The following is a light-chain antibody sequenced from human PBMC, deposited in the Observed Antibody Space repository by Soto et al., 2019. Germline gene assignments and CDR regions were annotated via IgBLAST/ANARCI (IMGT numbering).Light chain of an antibody. V-gene: IGKV3-15*01. CDR2: GAS. CDR1: QSVSSN. Sequence: EIVTTQRPATLSVSPGERATLSCRASQSVSSNLAWYPQKPGQAPRLLIHGASTRATGIPARFSGSGSGTDFTLTISRLEPEDFAVYYCQQYDRLCTFGEGTKVDIK. J-gene: IGKJ1*01. CDR3: QQYDRLCT.